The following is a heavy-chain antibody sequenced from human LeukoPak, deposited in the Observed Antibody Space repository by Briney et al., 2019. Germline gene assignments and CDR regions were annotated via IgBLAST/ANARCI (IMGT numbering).Heavy chain of an antibody. J-gene: IGHJ6*03. D-gene: IGHD4-23*01. V-gene: IGHV4-34*01. Sequence: PSETLSLTCAVYGGSFSGYYWSWIRQPPGKGLEWIGEINHSGSTNYNPSLKSRVTISVDTSKNQFSLKLSSVTAADTAVYYCARHRRVVTGYYYYYMDVWGKGTTVTISS. CDR3: ARHRRVVTGYYYYYMDV. CDR1: GGSFSGYY. CDR2: INHSGST.